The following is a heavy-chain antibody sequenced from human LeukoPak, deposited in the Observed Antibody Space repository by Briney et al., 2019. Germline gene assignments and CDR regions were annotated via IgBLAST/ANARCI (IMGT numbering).Heavy chain of an antibody. V-gene: IGHV4-4*07. J-gene: IGHJ4*02. CDR3: ARDGWTNSLDY. Sequence: SETLSLTCTVSGGSISGYYWSWIRQPAGKGLEWIGRIYTSGSTNYNPSLKSRVTMSVDRSKKQFSLKLSSVTAADTAVYHCARDGWTNSLDYWGQGTLVTVSS. D-gene: IGHD2-2*03. CDR1: GGSISGYY. CDR2: IYTSGST.